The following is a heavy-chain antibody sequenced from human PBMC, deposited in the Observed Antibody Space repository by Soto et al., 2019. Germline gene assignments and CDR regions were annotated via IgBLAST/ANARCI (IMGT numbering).Heavy chain of an antibody. V-gene: IGHV3-15*01. CDR3: TTGGAGGNYYYYGMDV. J-gene: IGHJ6*02. Sequence: EVQLVESGGGLVKPGGSLRLSCAASGFTFSNAWMSWVRQAPGKGLEWVGRIKSKTDGGTTDYAAPVKGRFTISRDDSKITLYLQMNSLNTEDTAVYYCTTGGAGGNYYYYGMDVWGQGTTVTVSS. CDR1: GFTFSNAW. D-gene: IGHD3-16*01. CDR2: IKSKTDGGTT.